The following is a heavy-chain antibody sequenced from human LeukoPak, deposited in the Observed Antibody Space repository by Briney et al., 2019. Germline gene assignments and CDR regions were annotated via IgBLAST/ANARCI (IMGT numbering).Heavy chain of an antibody. CDR2: IIPILGIA. Sequence: GASVKVSCKASGGTFSSYAISWVRQAPGQGLEWMGRIIPILGIANYAQKFQGRVTITADKSTSTAYMELSSLRSEDTAVYYCARGGITMVRGVNYYYSMDVWGQGTTVTVSS. V-gene: IGHV1-69*04. J-gene: IGHJ6*02. CDR3: ARGGITMVRGVNYYYSMDV. D-gene: IGHD3-10*01. CDR1: GGTFSSYA.